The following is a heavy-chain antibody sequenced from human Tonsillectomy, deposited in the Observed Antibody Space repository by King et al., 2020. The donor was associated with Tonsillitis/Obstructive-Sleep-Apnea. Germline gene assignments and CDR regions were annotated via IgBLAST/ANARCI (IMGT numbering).Heavy chain of an antibody. V-gene: IGHV3-15*07. J-gene: IGHJ4*02. CDR1: GFTFSNAW. CDR3: TRDGPWGYGDPQWDY. Sequence: VQLVESGGGLVKPGGSLRLSCAASGFTFSNAWMNWVRQAPGKGLEWVGRIKSKTDGETTDYAAPVKGRFTISRDDLKNTLYLQMNSLKTEDTAVYYCTRDGPWGYGDPQWDYWGQGTLVTVSS. D-gene: IGHD4-17*01. CDR2: IKSKTDGETT.